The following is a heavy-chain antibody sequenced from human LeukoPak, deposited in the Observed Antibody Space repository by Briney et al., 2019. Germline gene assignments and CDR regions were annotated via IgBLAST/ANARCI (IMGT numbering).Heavy chain of an antibody. CDR3: ARVYYYDSSGYYSHIDY. D-gene: IGHD3-22*01. CDR1: GGSISSSSYY. Sequence: SETLSLTCTVSGGSISSSSYYWGWIRQPPGKGLEWIGSIYYSGSTYYNPSLKSRVTISVDTSKNQFSLKLSSVTAADTAVYYCARVYYYDSSGYYSHIDYWGQGTLVTVSS. V-gene: IGHV4-39*07. CDR2: IYYSGST. J-gene: IGHJ4*02.